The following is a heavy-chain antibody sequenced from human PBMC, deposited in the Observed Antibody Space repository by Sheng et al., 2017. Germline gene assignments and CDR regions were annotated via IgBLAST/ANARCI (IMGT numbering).Heavy chain of an antibody. V-gene: IGHV4-34*01. CDR1: RGSFSGYY. CDR2: INHSGST. D-gene: IGHD5-18*01. Sequence: QVQLQQWGAGLLKPSETLSLTCAVYRGSFSGYYWSWIRQPPGKGLAWIGEINHSGSTNYNLSLKSRVTISVDTSKNQFSLKLSSVTAADTAVYYCARVRGRGYSYDPYYYAMDVWGQGTTVTVSS. J-gene: IGHJ6*02. CDR3: ARVRGRGYSYDPYYYAMDV.